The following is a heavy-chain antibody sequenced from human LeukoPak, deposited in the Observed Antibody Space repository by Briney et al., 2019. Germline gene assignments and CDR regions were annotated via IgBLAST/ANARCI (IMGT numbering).Heavy chain of an antibody. V-gene: IGHV1-69*05. CDR3: ARLETVAGRAGWFDP. CDR2: IIPIFGTA. D-gene: IGHD6-19*01. CDR1: GGTFSSYA. Sequence: SVKVSCKASGGTFSSYAISWVRQAPGQGPEWMGGIIPIFGTANYAQKSQGRVTITTDESTSTAYMELSSLRSEDTAVYYCARLETVAGRAGWFDPWGQGTLVTVSS. J-gene: IGHJ5*02.